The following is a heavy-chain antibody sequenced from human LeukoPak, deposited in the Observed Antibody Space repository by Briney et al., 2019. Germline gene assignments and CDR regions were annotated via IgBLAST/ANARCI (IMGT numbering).Heavy chain of an antibody. Sequence: SETLSLTCTVSGYSISSGYYWGWIRQPPGKGLEWIGEINHSGSTNYNPSLKSRVTISVDTSKNQFSLKLSSVTAADTAVYYCARRSYSSSSLFGYWGQGTLVTVSS. CDR1: GYSISSGYY. J-gene: IGHJ4*02. CDR3: ARRSYSSSSLFGY. CDR2: INHSGST. V-gene: IGHV4-38-2*02. D-gene: IGHD6-6*01.